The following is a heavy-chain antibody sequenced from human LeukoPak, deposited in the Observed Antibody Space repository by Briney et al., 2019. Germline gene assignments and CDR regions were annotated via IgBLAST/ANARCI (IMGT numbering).Heavy chain of an antibody. CDR3: ARVKLWFGELFYFDY. D-gene: IGHD3-10*01. CDR1: GGSISSSSYY. V-gene: IGHV4-39*07. Sequence: PSETLSLTCTVSGGSISSSSYYWGWIRQPPGKGLEWIGSIYYSGSTYYNPSLKSRVTISVDTSKNQFSLKLSSVTAADTAVYYCARVKLWFGELFYFDYWGQGTLVTVSS. CDR2: IYYSGST. J-gene: IGHJ4*02.